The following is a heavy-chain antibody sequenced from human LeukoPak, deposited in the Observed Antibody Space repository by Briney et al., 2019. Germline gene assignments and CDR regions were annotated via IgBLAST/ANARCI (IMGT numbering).Heavy chain of an antibody. V-gene: IGHV7-4-1*02. CDR2: INTNTGNP. CDR1: GYTFTSYA. J-gene: IGHJ2*01. Sequence: ASVKVSCKASGYTFTSYAMNWVRQAPGQGLEWMGWINTNTGNPTYAQGFTGRFVFSLDTSVSTAYLQISSLKAEDTAVYYCARPSGIDSSWRKDFDLWGRGTLVTVSS. CDR3: ARPSGIDSSWRKDFDL. D-gene: IGHD3-22*01.